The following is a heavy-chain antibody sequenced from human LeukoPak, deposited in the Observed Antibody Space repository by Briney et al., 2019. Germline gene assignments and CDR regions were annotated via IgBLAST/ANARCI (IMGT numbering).Heavy chain of an antibody. CDR1: GDSISSTNYY. V-gene: IGHV4-39*01. J-gene: IGHJ4*02. CDR3: ATSGWYLLPGVY. Sequence: MPSETLSLTCTVSGDSISSTNYYWGWIRQPPGKGLEWIGSIYYSGSTYYNPSLESRVTISVGTSKNQFSLKLSSVTAADTAVYYCATSGWYLLPGVYWGQGTLVTVSS. D-gene: IGHD6-19*01. CDR2: IYYSGST.